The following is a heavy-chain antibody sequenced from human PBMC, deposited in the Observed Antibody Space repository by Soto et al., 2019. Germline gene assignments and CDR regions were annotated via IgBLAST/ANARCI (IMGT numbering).Heavy chain of an antibody. V-gene: IGHV3-15*01. J-gene: IGHJ4*02. CDR1: GLTLSNVW. CDR2: IKSKSDGETA. Sequence: GGSVRVACAASGLTLSNVWMTCFRQAPGKGLEWVGRIKSKSDGETADVAAPVKARFTISRDDSKNTVFLEMNSLKSEDTALYYCAITAMINRDSSTSFDYWGRGTQVTVSS. CDR3: AITAMINRDSSTSFDY. D-gene: IGHD5-18*01.